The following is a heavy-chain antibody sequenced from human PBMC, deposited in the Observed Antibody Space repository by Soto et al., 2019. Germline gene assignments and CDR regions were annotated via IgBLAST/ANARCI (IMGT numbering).Heavy chain of an antibody. Sequence: ASVKVSCKPSGYTFIGYYIHWVRQAPGQGLEWMGWINPNSGATNYAQKFRGRVSMTRDTSITTAYLELSRLRSDDTAVYYCARDLVSTIGDFDFWGQGTPVTVSS. CDR3: ARDLVSTIGDFDF. CDR1: GYTFIGYY. D-gene: IGHD5-12*01. V-gene: IGHV1-2*02. J-gene: IGHJ4*02. CDR2: INPNSGAT.